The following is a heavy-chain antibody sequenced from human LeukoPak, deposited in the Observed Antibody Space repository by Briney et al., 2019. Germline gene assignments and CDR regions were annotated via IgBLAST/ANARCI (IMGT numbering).Heavy chain of an antibody. J-gene: IGHJ3*02. D-gene: IGHD3-3*01. CDR2: IKSKNDGGTT. V-gene: IGHV3-15*05. CDR3: TTFPSGFDI. Sequence: GGSLRLSCAASGFTFSSYEMNWVRQAPGKGLEWVGRIKSKNDGGTTDYAAPVKGRVTISRDDSKNTLYLQMNSLKTEDTALYYCTTFPSGFDIWGQGTMVTVSS. CDR1: GFTFSSYE.